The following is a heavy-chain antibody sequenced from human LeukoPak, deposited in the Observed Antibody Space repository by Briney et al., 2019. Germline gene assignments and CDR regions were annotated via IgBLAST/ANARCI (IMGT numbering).Heavy chain of an antibody. CDR2: ISSSTSSI. V-gene: IGHV3-21*01. D-gene: IGHD3-10*02. CDR3: AELGITMIGGV. Sequence: GGSLRLSCAASGFTFSDYSMNWVRQAPGKGLEWVSSISSSTSSIYYADSVRGRFTISRDNAKNSLYLQMNSLRAEDTAVYYCAELGITMIGGVWGKGTTVTI. J-gene: IGHJ6*03. CDR1: GFTFSDYS.